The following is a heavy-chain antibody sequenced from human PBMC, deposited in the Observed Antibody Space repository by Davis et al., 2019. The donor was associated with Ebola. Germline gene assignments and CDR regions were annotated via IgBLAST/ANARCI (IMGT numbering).Heavy chain of an antibody. Sequence: PAGSLRLSCTVSGGSISGYHWSWIRQPPGRGLEWTGYISKTGSTTYNASLRGRVTISVDTSKNQISLKVTSVTAADTAVYYCVRGRQELPYWGQGTLVTVSS. V-gene: IGHV4-59*12. J-gene: IGHJ4*02. D-gene: IGHD2-21*01. CDR1: GGSISGYH. CDR2: ISKTGST. CDR3: VRGRQELPY.